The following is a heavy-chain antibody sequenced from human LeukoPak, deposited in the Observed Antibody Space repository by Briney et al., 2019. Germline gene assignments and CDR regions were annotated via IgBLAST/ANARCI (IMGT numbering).Heavy chain of an antibody. V-gene: IGHV3-30*04. D-gene: IGHD6-6*01. Sequence: GGSLRLSCAASGFTFSSYAMHWVRQAPGKGLEWVAVISYDGSNKYYADSVKGRFTISRDNSKNTLYLQMNSLRAEDTAVYYCPFYSSRIDYWGQGTLVTVSS. CDR3: PFYSSRIDY. CDR2: ISYDGSNK. J-gene: IGHJ4*02. CDR1: GFTFSSYA.